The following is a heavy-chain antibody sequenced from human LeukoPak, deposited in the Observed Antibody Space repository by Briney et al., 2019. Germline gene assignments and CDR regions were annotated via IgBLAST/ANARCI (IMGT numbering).Heavy chain of an antibody. D-gene: IGHD5-24*01. CDR3: EREEGGGNNYLVINY. CDR2: TYYRSKWYN. CDR1: GDSVSSNSAA. Sequence: SQTLSLTCAISGDSVSSNSAAWNWIRQSPSRGLEWLGRTYYRSKWYNDYAVSVKSRITINPDTSKNQFSLQLNSVTPENTVCYSCEREEGGGNNYLVINYGGKEPRVTVS. V-gene: IGHV6-1*01. J-gene: IGHJ4*02.